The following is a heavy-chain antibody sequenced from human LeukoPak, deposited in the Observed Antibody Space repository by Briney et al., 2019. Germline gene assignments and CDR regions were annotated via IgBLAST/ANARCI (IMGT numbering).Heavy chain of an antibody. CDR2: INHSGST. CDR3: ARGKLFGYYYGSGSYYHY. Sequence: SETLSLTCAVYGGSFSGYYWSWIRQPPGKGLEWIGEINHSGSTNYNPSLKSRVTISVDTSKNQFSLKLSSVTAADTAVYYCARGKLFGYYYGSGSYYHYWGQGTLVTVSS. J-gene: IGHJ4*02. D-gene: IGHD3-10*01. CDR1: GGSFSGYY. V-gene: IGHV4-34*01.